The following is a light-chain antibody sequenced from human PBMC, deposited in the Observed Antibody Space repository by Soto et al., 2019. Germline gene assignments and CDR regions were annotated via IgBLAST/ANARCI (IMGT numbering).Light chain of an antibody. CDR2: AAS. CDR1: QSISSY. J-gene: IGKJ4*01. CDR3: QQSYSTLTT. Sequence: DIQMTQSPSSLSASVGDRVTITCRASQSISSYLNWYQQKPGKAPKLLIYAASSLQSGVPSRFSSSGSGTDFTLTISSLQPEDFATYYCQQSYSTLTTFGGGTKVEIK. V-gene: IGKV1-39*01.